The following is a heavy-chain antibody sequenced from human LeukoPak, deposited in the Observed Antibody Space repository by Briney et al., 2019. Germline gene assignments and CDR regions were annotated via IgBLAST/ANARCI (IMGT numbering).Heavy chain of an antibody. CDR3: ARSKYYFDY. D-gene: IGHD2/OR15-2a*01. CDR2: IYNSGTT. J-gene: IGHJ4*02. Sequence: PSETLSLTCAVSGVSITSSCWSWVRQPPGKGLEWIGYIYNSGTTNYNPSLKSRVTMSVDTSRKLFSLKLSSLTPADTAVYYFARSKYYFDYWGQGTLVTVSS. V-gene: IGHV4-59*12. CDR1: GVSITSSC.